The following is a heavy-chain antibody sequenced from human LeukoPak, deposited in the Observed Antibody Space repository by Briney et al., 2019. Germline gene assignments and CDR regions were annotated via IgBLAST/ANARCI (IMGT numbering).Heavy chain of an antibody. Sequence: PSETLSLTCTVSGDSVNDYYWNWIRQPPGKGLEWIGYIYYSGSTDYNPSLKSRVTMSVDTSKNQFSLKLYSVTAADTAVYYCARGGARGSSAFDVWGQGTMVIVSA. V-gene: IGHV4-59*02. D-gene: IGHD3-10*01. J-gene: IGHJ3*01. CDR2: IYYSGST. CDR3: ARGGARGSSAFDV. CDR1: GDSVNDYY.